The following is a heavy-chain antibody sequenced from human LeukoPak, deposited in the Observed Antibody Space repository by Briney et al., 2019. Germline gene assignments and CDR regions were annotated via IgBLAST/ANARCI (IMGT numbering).Heavy chain of an antibody. V-gene: IGHV4-39*01. D-gene: IGHD6-6*01. Sequence: SETLSLTCTVSGGSISSSSYYWGWIRQPPGKGLEWIGSIYYSGSTYYNPSLKSRVTISVDTSKSQFSLKLSSVTAADTAVYYCARQGGQLATFDYWGQGTLVTVSS. CDR3: ARQGGQLATFDY. J-gene: IGHJ4*02. CDR2: IYYSGST. CDR1: GGSISSSSYY.